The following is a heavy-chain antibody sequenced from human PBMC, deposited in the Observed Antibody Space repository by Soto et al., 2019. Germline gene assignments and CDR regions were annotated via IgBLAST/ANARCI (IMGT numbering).Heavy chain of an antibody. D-gene: IGHD2-15*01. Sequence: QVQLQESGPGLVKPSETLSLTCTVSSGSISSYYWSWIRQPPGKGLEWIGYIYYSGSTNYNPSLRSRVTISVDTSKNQFSLTLSSVTAADTAVYYCARGGRIYCSGGSCYDLFPYWGQGTLVSVSS. CDR3: ARGGRIYCSGGSCYDLFPY. CDR1: SGSISSYY. CDR2: IYYSGST. J-gene: IGHJ4*02. V-gene: IGHV4-59*01.